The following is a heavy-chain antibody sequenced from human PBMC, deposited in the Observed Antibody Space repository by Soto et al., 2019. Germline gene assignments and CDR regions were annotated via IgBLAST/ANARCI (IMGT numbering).Heavy chain of an antibody. Sequence: ASVKVSCKASGYIFINYYIHWVRQAPGQGLEWIGIINPNGGSTNYAQKFRGRVTMARDTSTSTVYMDLSSLRSDDTAVYYCAKDLYDYVWGSYRPPYFQHWGQGTLVTVSS. CDR2: INPNGGST. J-gene: IGHJ1*01. V-gene: IGHV1-46*01. CDR1: GYIFINYY. D-gene: IGHD3-16*02. CDR3: AKDLYDYVWGSYRPPYFQH.